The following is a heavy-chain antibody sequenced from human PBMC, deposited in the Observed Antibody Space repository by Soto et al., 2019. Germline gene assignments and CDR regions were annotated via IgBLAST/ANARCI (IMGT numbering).Heavy chain of an antibody. CDR3: ARGNYYDTSGYYYTFAY. CDR1: GETFTDYY. J-gene: IGHJ4*01. Sequence: SVKVSWKACGETFTDYYMHWVRQAHKKGLEWMGWINPKTGGTNYAQKFQGRVTMTRDTSITTAYMELSRLRSDDTAVYYCARGNYYDTSGYYYTFAYWRHGTLVTVSS. CDR2: INPKTGGT. V-gene: IGHV1-2*02. D-gene: IGHD3-22*01.